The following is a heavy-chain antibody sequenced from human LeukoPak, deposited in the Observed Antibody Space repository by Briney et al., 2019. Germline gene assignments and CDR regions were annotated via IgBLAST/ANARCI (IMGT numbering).Heavy chain of an antibody. V-gene: IGHV3-48*02. J-gene: IGHJ3*02. CDR3: ARGGGRSYSDAFDI. CDR2: ISGSSTAI. Sequence: GGSLRLSCAASGFTFSSSNMHWVRRAPGKGVEWVAFISGSSTAIYYADSVKGRFTISRDIARQSLYLQMNSLRDEDTAVYYCARGGGRSYSDAFDISGQGTVVTVSS. D-gene: IGHD1-26*01. CDR1: GFTFSSSN.